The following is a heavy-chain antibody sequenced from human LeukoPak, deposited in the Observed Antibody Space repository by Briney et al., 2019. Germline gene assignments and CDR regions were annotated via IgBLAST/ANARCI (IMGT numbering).Heavy chain of an antibody. J-gene: IGHJ4*02. CDR2: INHSGST. Sequence: SETLSLTCAVYGGSFSGYYWSWIRQPPGKGLEWIGEINHSGSTNYNPSLKSRVTISVDTSKNQFSLKLSSVTVADTAVYYCARGGYCSSTSCYPGRYDYWGQGTLVTVSS. V-gene: IGHV4-34*01. CDR1: GGSFSGYY. D-gene: IGHD2-2*01. CDR3: ARGGYCSSTSCYPGRYDY.